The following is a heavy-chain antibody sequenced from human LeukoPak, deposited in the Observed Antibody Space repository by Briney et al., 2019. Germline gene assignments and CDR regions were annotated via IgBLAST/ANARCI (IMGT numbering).Heavy chain of an antibody. CDR1: GGSISSSSYY. D-gene: IGHD3-10*01. Sequence: SETLSLTCTVSGGSISSSSYYWGWIRQPPGKGLEWIGSLYYTGNTYYNPSLKSRVTISVDTSKNQFSLKLSSVTAADTAVYYCARAAYQFGETFDHWGQGTLVTVSS. CDR2: LYYTGNT. J-gene: IGHJ4*02. CDR3: ARAAYQFGETFDH. V-gene: IGHV4-39*07.